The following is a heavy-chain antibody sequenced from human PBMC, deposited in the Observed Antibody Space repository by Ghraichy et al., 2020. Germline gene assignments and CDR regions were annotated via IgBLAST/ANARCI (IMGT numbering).Heavy chain of an antibody. Sequence: GSLRLSCTVSGDSISTDTYYWGWIRQPPGKGLEWISIIHYSGDTYYSPSLKSRLTISVDTSTNELSLKLASVTATDTATYYCARHHSDSYHYYYMDVWGTGTTVTVSS. V-gene: IGHV4-39*01. D-gene: IGHD3-10*01. CDR2: IHYSGDT. CDR3: ARHHSDSYHYYYMDV. CDR1: GDSISTDTYY. J-gene: IGHJ6*03.